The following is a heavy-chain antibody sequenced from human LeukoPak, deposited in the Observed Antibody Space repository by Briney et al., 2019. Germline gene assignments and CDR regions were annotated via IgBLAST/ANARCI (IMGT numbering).Heavy chain of an antibody. Sequence: PSETLSLTCTVSGGSISSSSYYWGWIRQPPGKGLEWIGYIYNSGNTNYNPSLKSRVTMSVDTSKNQFSLKVSSVTAADTAVYYCATSMGRGSPFDYWGQGSLVTVSS. J-gene: IGHJ4*02. CDR1: GGSISSSSYY. V-gene: IGHV4-61*05. CDR3: ATSMGRGSPFDY. D-gene: IGHD3-10*01. CDR2: IYNSGNT.